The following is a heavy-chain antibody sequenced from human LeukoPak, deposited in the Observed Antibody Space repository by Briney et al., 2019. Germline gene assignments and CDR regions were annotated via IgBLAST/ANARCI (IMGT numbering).Heavy chain of an antibody. CDR3: AKRITYYYGSGYGMDV. D-gene: IGHD3-10*01. CDR1: GFTFSSHA. V-gene: IGHV3-30*04. J-gene: IGHJ6*04. Sequence: GGSLRLSCAATGFTFSSHAMHWVRQAPGKGLEWVAVISYDGSNKYYADSVKGRFTISRDNSKNTLYLQMNSLRAEDTAVYYCAKRITYYYGSGYGMDVWGKGTTVTVSS. CDR2: ISYDGSNK.